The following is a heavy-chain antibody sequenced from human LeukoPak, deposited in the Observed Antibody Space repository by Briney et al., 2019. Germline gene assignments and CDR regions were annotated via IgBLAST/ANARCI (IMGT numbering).Heavy chain of an antibody. V-gene: IGHV4-59*01. J-gene: IGHJ5*02. Sequence: PSETLSLTCTVSDGSISGYYWSWIRQPPGKGLEWIGYIYYSGSTNYNPSLKSRVTISVDTSKNQFSLKLSSVTAADTAVYYCAAGYSSSWYIFDPWGQGTLVTVSS. CDR1: DGSISGYY. CDR2: IYYSGST. D-gene: IGHD6-13*01. CDR3: AAGYSSSWYIFDP.